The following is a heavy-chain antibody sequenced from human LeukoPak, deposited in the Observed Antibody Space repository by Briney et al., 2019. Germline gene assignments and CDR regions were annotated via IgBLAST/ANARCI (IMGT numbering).Heavy chain of an antibody. CDR1: GGTFSSYA. J-gene: IGHJ4*02. CDR3: AFSGSSNWRFDY. V-gene: IGHV1-69*01. D-gene: IGHD1-26*01. CDR2: IIPIFGTA. Sequence: GASVKVSCKASGGTFSSYAISWVRQAPGQGLEWMGGIIPIFGTANYAQKFQGRVTITADESTSTAYMELSSLRSEDTAVYYCAFSGSSNWRFDYWGQGTLVTVSS.